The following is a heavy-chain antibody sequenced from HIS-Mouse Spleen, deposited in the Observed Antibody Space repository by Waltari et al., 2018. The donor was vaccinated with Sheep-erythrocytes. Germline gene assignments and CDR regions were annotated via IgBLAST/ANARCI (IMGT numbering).Heavy chain of an antibody. CDR2: ISSSSRYI. CDR1: GFTFSSYI. D-gene: IGHD4-17*01. J-gene: IGHJ4*02. Sequence: EVQLVESGGGLVKPGGSLRLSCAASGFTFSSYIMTWVRPAPGKGLEWFSSISSSSRYIYYADSVKGRFTISRDNAKNSLYLQMNSLRAEDTAVYYCARVAAVTTYYFDYWGQGTLVTVSS. V-gene: IGHV3-21*01. CDR3: ARVAAVTTYYFDY.